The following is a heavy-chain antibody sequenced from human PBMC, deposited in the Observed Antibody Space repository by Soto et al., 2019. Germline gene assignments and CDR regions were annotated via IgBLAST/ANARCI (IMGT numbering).Heavy chain of an antibody. CDR3: ARGGTPIDY. CDR1: GYTFTTFG. D-gene: IGHD3-16*01. CDR2: ISAYNGNT. V-gene: IGHV1-18*01. Sequence: QVQLVQSGAEVKKPGASVKVSCKASGYTFTTFGISWVRQAPGQGLEWMGWISAYNGNTNYAQKFQGRVTMTTDTATSTADMEVRSLRFDDTGVYYGARGGTPIDYWGQGTLVTVSS. J-gene: IGHJ4*02.